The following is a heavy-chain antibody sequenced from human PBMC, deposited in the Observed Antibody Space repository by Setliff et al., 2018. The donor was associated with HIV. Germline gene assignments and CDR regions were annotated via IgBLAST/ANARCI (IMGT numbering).Heavy chain of an antibody. CDR1: GGSMSSYY. Sequence: TLSLTCSVSGGSMSSYYWSWIRQTASKGLEWIGRIYTSGSIIYNPSLRSRVTMSVDTSKSQLSLKLTSVTAADTAVYYCARVFPPIRGAPFGTPPGAFDIWGQGTMVTVSS. V-gene: IGHV4-4*07. D-gene: IGHD2-15*01. CDR2: IYTSGSI. J-gene: IGHJ3*02. CDR3: ARVFPPIRGAPFGTPPGAFDI.